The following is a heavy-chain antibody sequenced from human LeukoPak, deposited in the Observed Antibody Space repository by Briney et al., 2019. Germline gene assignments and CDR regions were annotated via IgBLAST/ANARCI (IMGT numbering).Heavy chain of an antibody. CDR2: IYYSGST. D-gene: IGHD4-17*01. CDR3: ARAGPTIPDYGDYDP. CDR1: GGSISSSRDY. J-gene: IGHJ5*02. V-gene: IGHV4-39*01. Sequence: SETLSLTCTVSGGSISSSRDYWAWIRQPPGKGLEWIANIYYSGSTYYSPSLKSRVTISVDTSKNQFFLKLSSVTAADTAVYYCARAGPTIPDYGDYDPWGQGTLVTVSS.